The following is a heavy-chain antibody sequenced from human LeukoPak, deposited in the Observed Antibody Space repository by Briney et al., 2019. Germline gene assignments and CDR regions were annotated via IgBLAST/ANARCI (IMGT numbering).Heavy chain of an antibody. CDR2: IRQDGSEK. J-gene: IGHJ5*02. V-gene: IGHV3-7*03. CDR1: GFTFSSYW. CDR3: ARDGPYSSSATHPP. D-gene: IGHD6-6*01. Sequence: GGSLRLSCAASGFTFSSYWMGWVRQAPGKGLEWVANIRQDGSEKYYVGSVKGRFTISRDNAKNSLYLQMDSLRAEDTAVYHCARDGPYSSSATHPPWGQGTLVTVSS.